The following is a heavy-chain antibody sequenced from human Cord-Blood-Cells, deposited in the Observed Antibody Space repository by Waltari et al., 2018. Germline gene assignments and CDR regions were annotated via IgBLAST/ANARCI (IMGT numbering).Heavy chain of an antibody. CDR1: GYSFTSYW. Sequence: EVKLVLDGPEYKTSVASLTISCKGSGYSFTSYWIGCVGQMRGKGLEWMGIIYPGDSDTRYSPSFQGQVTISADKSISTAYLQWSSLKASDTAMYYCARHLSVSSGSGSYFDYWGQGTLVTVAS. J-gene: IGHJ4*02. V-gene: IGHV5-51*01. CDR3: ARHLSVSSGSGSYFDY. CDR2: IYPGDSDT. D-gene: IGHD3-10*01.